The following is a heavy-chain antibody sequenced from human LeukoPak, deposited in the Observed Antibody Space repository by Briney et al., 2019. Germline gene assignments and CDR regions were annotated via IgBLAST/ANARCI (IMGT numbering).Heavy chain of an antibody. J-gene: IGHJ3*02. CDR3: AKGGTLMGYGDYVVAFDI. D-gene: IGHD4-17*01. Sequence: PGGSLRLSCAASGFTFSSYWMSWVRQAPGKGLEWVANIKQDGSEKYYVDSVKGRFTISRDNAKNSLYLQMNSLRAEDTALYYCAKGGTLMGYGDYVVAFDIWGQGTMVTVSS. CDR2: IKQDGSEK. CDR1: GFTFSSYW. V-gene: IGHV3-7*03.